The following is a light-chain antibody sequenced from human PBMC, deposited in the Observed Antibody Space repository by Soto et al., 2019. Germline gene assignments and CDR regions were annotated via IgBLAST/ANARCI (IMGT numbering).Light chain of an antibody. CDR2: TAS. CDR1: QSISNY. J-gene: IGKJ1*01. V-gene: IGKV1-39*01. Sequence: DIQMTRSPSSLSASVGDRVTITCRASQSISNYLNWYQQKPGKAPNLLIYTASTLQSGVPSRFSGSGSGTDFTLTISSLQPEDFGNYYCQQSYSTPTWTLGQGTKVDIK. CDR3: QQSYSTPTWT.